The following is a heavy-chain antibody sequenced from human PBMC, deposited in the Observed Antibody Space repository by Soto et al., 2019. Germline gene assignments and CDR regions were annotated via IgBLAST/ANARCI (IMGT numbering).Heavy chain of an antibody. D-gene: IGHD4-4*01. CDR2: IIPILGIA. CDR1: GGTFSSYT. CDR3: ATGTTVTPVPNYYGMDV. V-gene: IGHV1-69*02. Sequence: SVKVSCKASGGTFSSYTISWVRQAPGQGLEWMGRIIPILGIANYAQKFQGRVTITADKSTSTAYMELSSLRSEDTAVYYCATGTTVTPVPNYYGMDVWGQGTTVTVSS. J-gene: IGHJ6*02.